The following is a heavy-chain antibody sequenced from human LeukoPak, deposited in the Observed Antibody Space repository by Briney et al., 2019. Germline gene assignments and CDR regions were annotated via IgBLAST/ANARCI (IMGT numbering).Heavy chain of an antibody. Sequence: GGSLRLSCAASGFAFSSFGMHWARQAPGKGLDWVAVITYDGSMKYYADSVKGRFTISRDNSKNTLCPQMDILRTEDTAVYYCARGLDYDILTFWGQGTLVTVSS. V-gene: IGHV3-30-3*01. J-gene: IGHJ4*02. D-gene: IGHD3-9*01. CDR1: GFAFSSFG. CDR3: ARGLDYDILTF. CDR2: ITYDGSMK.